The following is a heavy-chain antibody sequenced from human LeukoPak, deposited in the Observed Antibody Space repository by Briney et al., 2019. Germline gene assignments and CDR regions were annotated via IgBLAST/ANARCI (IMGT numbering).Heavy chain of an antibody. D-gene: IGHD3-22*01. V-gene: IGHV4-38-2*02. CDR1: GYSISSGYY. Sequence: SETLSLTCTVSGYSISSGYYWGWIRQPPGKGLEWIGSIYHSGITYYNPSLKSRVTISVDTSKNQFSLNLDSVTAADTAVYYCARDKVDYYDTSADDYWGQGTLVTVSS. J-gene: IGHJ4*02. CDR3: ARDKVDYYDTSADDY. CDR2: IYHSGIT.